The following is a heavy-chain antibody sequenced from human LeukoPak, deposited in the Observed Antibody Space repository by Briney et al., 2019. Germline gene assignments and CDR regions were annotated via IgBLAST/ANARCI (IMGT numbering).Heavy chain of an antibody. CDR1: GFTFSSYG. CDR3: AKGYYYDSSGYYDAFDI. J-gene: IGHJ3*02. Sequence: GGSLRLPCAASGFTFSSYGMHWVRQAPGKGLEWVAVISYDGSNKYYADSVKGRFTISRDNSKNTLYLQMNSLRAEDTAVYYCAKGYYYDSSGYYDAFDIWGQGTMVTVSS. D-gene: IGHD3-22*01. V-gene: IGHV3-30*18. CDR2: ISYDGSNK.